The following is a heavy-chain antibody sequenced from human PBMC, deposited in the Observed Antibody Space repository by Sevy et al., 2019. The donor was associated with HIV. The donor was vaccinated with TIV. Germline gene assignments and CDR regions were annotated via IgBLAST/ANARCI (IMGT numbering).Heavy chain of an antibody. J-gene: IGHJ3*01. D-gene: IGHD3-22*01. CDR3: ARVSHLPIDAFDL. CDR1: GYSFHSYW. CDR2: IFPDNSDT. V-gene: IGHV5-51*01. Sequence: GESLKISCQASGYSFHSYWIGWVRQRPAKGLEWVGIIFPDNSDTRYSPSFQGQVTISGDKSINTAYLQWNSLQASDTAVYYCARVSHLPIDAFDLWGQGTKVTVSS.